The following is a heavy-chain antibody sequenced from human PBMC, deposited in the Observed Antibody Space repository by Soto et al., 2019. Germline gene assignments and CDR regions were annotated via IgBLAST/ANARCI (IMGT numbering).Heavy chain of an antibody. D-gene: IGHD6-13*01. J-gene: IGHJ4*02. Sequence: QVQLVQSGAEVKKPGSSVKVSCKASGGTFSSYAISWVRQAPGQGLEWLGGIIPIFGTATYAQKFQGRVTMAADESTSTAYRELSSLRTEDTAVYYCASATSPSLYSSRSSDNFDYWGQGTLVTDS. V-gene: IGHV1-69*01. CDR1: GGTFSSYA. CDR3: ASATSPSLYSSRSSDNFDY. CDR2: IIPIFGTA.